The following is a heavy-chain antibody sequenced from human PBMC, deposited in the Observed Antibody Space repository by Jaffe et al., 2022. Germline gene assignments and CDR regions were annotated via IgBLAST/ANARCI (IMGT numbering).Heavy chain of an antibody. Sequence: QVQLQESGPGLVKPSETLSLTCTVSGGSISSYYWSWIRQPPGKGLEWIGYIYYSGSTNYNPSLKSRVTISVDTSKNQFSLKLSSVTAADTAVYYCARDRGWYGGRFDPWGQGTLVTVSS. CDR3: ARDRGWYGGRFDP. CDR2: IYYSGST. J-gene: IGHJ5*02. V-gene: IGHV4-59*01. D-gene: IGHD6-19*01. CDR1: GGSISSYY.